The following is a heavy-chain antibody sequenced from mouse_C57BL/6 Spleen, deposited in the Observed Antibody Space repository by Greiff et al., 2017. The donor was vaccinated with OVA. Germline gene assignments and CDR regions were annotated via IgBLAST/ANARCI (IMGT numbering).Heavy chain of an antibody. CDR2: CDPSGSST. J-gene: IGHJ3*01. V-gene: IGHV1-69*01. CDR3: ARGQNPNY. CDR1: GYTFTSYW. D-gene: IGHD4-1*01. Sequence: QVQLQQPGAELVMPGASVKLSCKASGYTFTSYWLHWVKQRPGQGLEWIGECDPSGSSTNSNQKFKGKATLPVDKASSTDYMQLSSLTSDDASVYYCARGQNPNYWGQGTLVTVSA.